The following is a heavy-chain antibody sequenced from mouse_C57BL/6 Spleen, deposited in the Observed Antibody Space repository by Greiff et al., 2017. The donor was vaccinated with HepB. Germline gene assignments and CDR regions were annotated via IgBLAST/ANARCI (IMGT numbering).Heavy chain of an antibody. CDR1: GFTFSDYG. CDR2: ISSGSSTI. V-gene: IGHV5-17*01. Sequence: EVQVVESGGGLVKPGGSLKLSCAASGFTFSDYGMHWVRQAPEKGLEWVAYISSGSSTIYYADTVKGRFTISRDNAKNTLFLQMTSLRSEDTAMYYCARVITTVVATYWYFDVWGTGTTVTVAS. J-gene: IGHJ1*03. D-gene: IGHD1-1*01. CDR3: ARVITTVVATYWYFDV.